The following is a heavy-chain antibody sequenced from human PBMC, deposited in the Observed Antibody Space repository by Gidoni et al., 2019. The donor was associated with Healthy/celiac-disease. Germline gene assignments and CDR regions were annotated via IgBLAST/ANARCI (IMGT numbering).Heavy chain of an antibody. CDR2: IFDSGST. J-gene: IGHJ4*02. V-gene: IGHV4-31*03. Sequence: QVQLQESGPGLVKPSQTLSLTCTVSGGSISSGGSYWSWIRQHPGKGLEWIGYIFDSGSTYYNPSLKSRVTISVDTSKNQFSLKLSSVTAADTAVYYCARVITYYYGSGRVSGYFDYWGQGTLVTVSS. CDR3: ARVITYYYGSGRVSGYFDY. D-gene: IGHD3-10*01. CDR1: GGSISSGGSY.